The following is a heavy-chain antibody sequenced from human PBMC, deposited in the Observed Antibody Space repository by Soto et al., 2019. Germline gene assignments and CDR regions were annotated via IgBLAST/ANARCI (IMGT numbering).Heavy chain of an antibody. J-gene: IGHJ3*02. Sequence: QVQLVQSGAEVKKPGASVKVSCKASGYTFTGYYMNWVRQAPGQGLEWMGWINPNSVATKYAQKFQGRVTMTRDTSISTVYMELRRLRSDDTAVYYCARGGRGDMVTFGGIIGDAFDIWGQGTMVAVSS. V-gene: IGHV1-2*02. CDR2: INPNSVAT. CDR3: ARGGRGDMVTFGGIIGDAFDI. D-gene: IGHD3-16*02. CDR1: GYTFTGYY.